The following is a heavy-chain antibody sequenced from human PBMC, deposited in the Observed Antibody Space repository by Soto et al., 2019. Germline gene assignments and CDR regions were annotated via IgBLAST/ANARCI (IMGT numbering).Heavy chain of an antibody. CDR3: ARGRSSPNFDP. J-gene: IGHJ5*02. CDR1: GGTFTNDV. V-gene: IGHV1-69*01. D-gene: IGHD3-16*02. CDR2: LIPLFGAA. Sequence: QVQLVQSGAAVRKPGSSVKVSCKISGGTFTNDVISWVRQAPGQGLEWMGGLIPLFGAANLAQKFHGRVTITADESTSTVNMELSSLTSEDTAVYYCARGRSSPNFDPWGQGNLVTVSS.